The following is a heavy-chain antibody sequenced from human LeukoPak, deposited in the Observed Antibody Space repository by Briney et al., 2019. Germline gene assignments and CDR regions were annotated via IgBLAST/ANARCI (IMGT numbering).Heavy chain of an antibody. CDR1: GFTFSSNY. D-gene: IGHD6-13*01. J-gene: IGHJ6*02. Sequence: GGSLRLSCAASGFTFSSNYMSWVRQAPGKGLEWVSVIYSGGSTYYADSVKGRFTISRDNSKNTLYLQMNSLRAEDTAVYYCARPRGIAAAGYYYYGMDVWGQGTTVTVSS. CDR2: IYSGGST. V-gene: IGHV3-66*04. CDR3: ARPRGIAAAGYYYYGMDV.